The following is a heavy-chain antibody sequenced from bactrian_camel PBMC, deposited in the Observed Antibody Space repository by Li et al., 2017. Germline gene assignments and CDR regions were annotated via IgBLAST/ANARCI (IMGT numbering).Heavy chain of an antibody. D-gene: IGHD1*01. CDR3: ATDYMLRGRGNY. J-gene: IGHJ4*01. Sequence: HVQLVESGGGSVQAGGSLRLSCAVSGNTYSRYCMGWFRQAPGKGLEYVSAIDDDSSSTRYADSVKDRFTISRDNAKNTLYLQMHSLKTEDTAVYYCATDYMLRGRGNYWGQGTQVTVS. CDR1: GNTYSRYC. V-gene: IGHV3-2*01. CDR2: IDDDSSST.